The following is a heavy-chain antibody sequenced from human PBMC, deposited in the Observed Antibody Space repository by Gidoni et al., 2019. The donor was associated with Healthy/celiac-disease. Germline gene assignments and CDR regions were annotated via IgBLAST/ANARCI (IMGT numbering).Heavy chain of an antibody. CDR2: MNPNSGNT. D-gene: IGHD2-2*01. CDR1: GYTFTSYE. V-gene: IGHV1-8*01. CDR3: ARVVGLYCSSTSCYATGAFDI. J-gene: IGHJ3*02. Sequence: QAQLVQCGAEVKKPGASVRVSCKASGYTFTSYEINGGRQATGQGLEWMGWMNPNSGNTGYAQKFQGRVTMTRTTSISTAYMALSSLRSDDTAVYYCARVVGLYCSSTSCYATGAFDIWGQGTMVTVSS.